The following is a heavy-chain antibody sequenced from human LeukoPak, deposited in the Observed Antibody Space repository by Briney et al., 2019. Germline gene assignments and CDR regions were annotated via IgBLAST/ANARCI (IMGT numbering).Heavy chain of an antibody. CDR2: ISSSSSYI. Sequence: PGGSLRLSCAASGFTFSSYSMNWVRQAPGKGLEWVSSISSSSSYIYYADSVKGRFTISRDNAKNSLYLQMNSLRAEDTAAYYCAREPPPAGMDVWAKGPRSPSPQ. CDR3: AREPPPAGMDV. V-gene: IGHV3-21*01. J-gene: IGHJ6*04. CDR1: GFTFSSYS.